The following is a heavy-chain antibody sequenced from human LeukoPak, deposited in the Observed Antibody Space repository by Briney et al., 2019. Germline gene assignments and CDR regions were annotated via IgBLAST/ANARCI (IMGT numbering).Heavy chain of an antibody. V-gene: IGHV1-24*01. Sequence: ASVKVSCKVSGYTLTELSMHWVRQAPGKGLEWMGGFDPEDGETIYAQKFQGRVTMTEDTSTDTAYMELSSLRSEDTAVYYCAIDAQRDVWFYAFDIWGQGTMVTVSS. CDR1: GYTLTELS. CDR2: FDPEDGET. J-gene: IGHJ3*02. D-gene: IGHD3-10*01. CDR3: AIDAQRDVWFYAFDI.